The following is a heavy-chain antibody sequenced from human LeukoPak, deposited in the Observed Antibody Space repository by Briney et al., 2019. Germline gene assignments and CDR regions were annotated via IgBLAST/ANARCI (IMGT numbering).Heavy chain of an antibody. Sequence: PGGSLRLSCAASGFTFSSYWMHWVRQAPGKGLVWVSRISSDGSSTTYADSVKGRFTISRDNAKNCLYLQMNSLRAEDTALYYCAKSASSWPLYYFDYWGQGTLVTVSS. CDR3: AKSASSWPLYYFDY. D-gene: IGHD6-13*01. J-gene: IGHJ4*02. CDR2: ISSDGSST. V-gene: IGHV3-74*01. CDR1: GFTFSSYW.